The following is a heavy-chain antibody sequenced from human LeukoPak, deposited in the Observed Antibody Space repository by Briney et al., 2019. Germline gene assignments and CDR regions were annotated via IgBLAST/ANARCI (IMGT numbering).Heavy chain of an antibody. V-gene: IGHV3-66*01. CDR2: IYSGGST. CDR3: AKLYNYGYIN. J-gene: IGHJ4*02. Sequence: PGGSLRLSCAASGITVTSNHMSWVRQAPGKELEWVSDIYSGGSTYYADSVKGRFTISRDNSKNTLYLQMDSLRTEDTAVYLCAKLYNYGYINWGQGTLVTVSS. CDR1: GITVTSNH. D-gene: IGHD5-18*01.